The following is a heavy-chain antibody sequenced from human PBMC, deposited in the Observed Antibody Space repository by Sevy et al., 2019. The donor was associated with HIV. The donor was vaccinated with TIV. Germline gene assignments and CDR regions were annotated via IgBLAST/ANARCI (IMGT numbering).Heavy chain of an antibody. D-gene: IGHD6-6*01. CDR3: ARDRKYPLYYFDY. CDR2: IHHSGIT. CDR1: GYSIRNGYY. J-gene: IGHJ4*02. V-gene: IGHV4-38-2*02. Sequence: SETLSLTCTVSGYSIRNGYYWAWIRQPPGKGLEWIGSIHHSGITHYNPSLKSRVIISVDTSKNQVSLELSSVPAADTAMYYCARDRKYPLYYFDYWGQGILVTVSS.